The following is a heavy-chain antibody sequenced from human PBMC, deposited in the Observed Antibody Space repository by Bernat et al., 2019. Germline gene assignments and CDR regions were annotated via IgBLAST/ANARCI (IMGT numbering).Heavy chain of an antibody. CDR1: GFSLSTSGMC. Sequence: QVTLRESGPALVKPTQTLTLTCTFSGFSLSTSGMCVSWIRQPPGKALERLALIDWDDDKYYSTSLKTRRTISKDTSKNQVVLTMTNMDPVDTATYYCARGGGYDSAHDYWGQGTLVTVSS. D-gene: IGHD5-12*01. V-gene: IGHV2-70*01. CDR3: ARGGGYDSAHDY. J-gene: IGHJ4*02. CDR2: IDWDDDK.